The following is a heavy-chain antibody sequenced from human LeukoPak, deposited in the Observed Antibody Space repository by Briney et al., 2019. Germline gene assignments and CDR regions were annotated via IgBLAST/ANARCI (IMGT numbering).Heavy chain of an antibody. CDR3: AKRLSDMNAFDI. J-gene: IGHJ3*02. D-gene: IGHD3-9*01. V-gene: IGHV3-30*18. Sequence: GGSLRLSCAASGFTFSSYGMHWVRQAPGKGLEWVADISYDGSNKYYADSVKGRFTISRDNAKNTLYLQMNSLRAEDTAVYYCAKRLSDMNAFDIWGQGTMVTVSS. CDR1: GFTFSSYG. CDR2: ISYDGSNK.